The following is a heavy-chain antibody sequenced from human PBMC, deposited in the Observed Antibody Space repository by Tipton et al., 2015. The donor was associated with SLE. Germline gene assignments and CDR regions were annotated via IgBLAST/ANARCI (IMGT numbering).Heavy chain of an antibody. CDR2: IIPMIGTA. CDR3: ARGNGYDCEN. D-gene: IGHD5-12*01. J-gene: IGHJ4*02. Sequence: QLVQSGAEVKKPGSSVKVSCKASGGTFSSFSITWVRQAPGQGLEWMGRIIPMIGTANYAQKFQGRVTITADKITTTAYVELSSLRSEDTAVYYCARGNGYDCENWGQGTLVTVSS. V-gene: IGHV1-69*08. CDR1: GGTFSSFS.